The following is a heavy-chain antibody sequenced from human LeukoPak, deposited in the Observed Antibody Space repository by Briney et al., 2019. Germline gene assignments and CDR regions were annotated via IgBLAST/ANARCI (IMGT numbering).Heavy chain of an antibody. Sequence: ASVKVSCKASGYTFTGYYMHWVRQAPGQGLEWMGWINPNSGGTNYAQKFQGRVTMTRDTSISTAYMELSRLRSDDTAVYYCARDLTIIEKWDYTYYDILTGYYKLTNDAFDIWGQGTMVTVSS. J-gene: IGHJ3*02. CDR3: ARDLTIIEKWDYTYYDILTGYYKLTNDAFDI. CDR1: GYTFTGYY. CDR2: INPNSGGT. V-gene: IGHV1-2*02. D-gene: IGHD3-9*01.